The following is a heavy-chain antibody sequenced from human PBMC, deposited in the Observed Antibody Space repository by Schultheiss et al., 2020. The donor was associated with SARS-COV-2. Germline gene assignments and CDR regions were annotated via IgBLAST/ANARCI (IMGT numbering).Heavy chain of an antibody. J-gene: IGHJ6*02. CDR3: ARVGYSYGLDYYYYGMDV. Sequence: SETLSLTCTVSGYSISSGYYWGWIRQPPGKGLEWIGSIYHSGRTYYNPSLKSRVTISVDTSKNQFSLKLSSVTAADTAVYYCARVGYSYGLDYYYYGMDVWGQGTTVTVSS. CDR2: IYHSGRT. D-gene: IGHD5-18*01. V-gene: IGHV4-38-2*02. CDR1: GYSISSGYY.